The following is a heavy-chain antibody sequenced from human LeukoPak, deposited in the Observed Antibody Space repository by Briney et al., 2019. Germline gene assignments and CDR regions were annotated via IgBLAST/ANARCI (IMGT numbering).Heavy chain of an antibody. D-gene: IGHD3-22*01. CDR3: ARVHYDSSGYYEGRSFWFDP. CDR2: IKQDGSEK. V-gene: IGHV3-7*01. Sequence: GWSLRLSCAASGFTFSSYWMSWVRQAPGKGREGVANIKQDGSEKYYVDSVKGRFTLSRDHAKNSMYLQMNSLRAEDTAVYYCARVHYDSSGYYEGRSFWFDPWGQGTLVTVSS. J-gene: IGHJ5*02. CDR1: GFTFSSYW.